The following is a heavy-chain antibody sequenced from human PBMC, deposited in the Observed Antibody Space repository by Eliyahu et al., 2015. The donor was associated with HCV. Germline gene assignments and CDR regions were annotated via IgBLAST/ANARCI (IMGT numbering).Heavy chain of an antibody. CDR1: GFTFSYYS. CDR2: ISSSSSYI. J-gene: IGHJ4*02. CDR3: ARDERGEFDY. Sequence: EVQLVESGGGLVKPGGSLRLSCAASGFTFSYYSMNWVRQAPGKGLEWVSSISSSSSYIYYADSVKGRFTISRDNAKNSLYLQMNSLRPEDTAVYYCARDERGEFDYWSQGTLVTVSS. D-gene: IGHD2-21*01. V-gene: IGHV3-21*01.